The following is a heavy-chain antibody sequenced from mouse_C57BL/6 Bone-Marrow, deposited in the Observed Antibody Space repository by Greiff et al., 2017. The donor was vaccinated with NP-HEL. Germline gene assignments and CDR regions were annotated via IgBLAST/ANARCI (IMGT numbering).Heavy chain of an antibody. CDR1: GFTFSDYG. Sequence: EVKLMESGGGLVKPGGSLKLSCAASGFTFSDYGMHWVRQAPEKGLEWVAYISSASSTIYYADTVKGRFTISRDNAKNTLFLQMTSLRSEDTAMYYCARRSYLYYFDYWGQGTTLTVSS. V-gene: IGHV5-17*01. J-gene: IGHJ2*01. CDR2: ISSASSTI. D-gene: IGHD6-5*01. CDR3: ARRSYLYYFDY.